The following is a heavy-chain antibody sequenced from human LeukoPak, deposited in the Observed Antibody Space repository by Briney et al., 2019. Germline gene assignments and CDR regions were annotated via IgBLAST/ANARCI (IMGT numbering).Heavy chain of an antibody. CDR1: GFTFSAYA. CDR2: ISDSGDTT. J-gene: IGHJ1*01. D-gene: IGHD2-21*02. V-gene: IGHV3-23*01. Sequence: LPGGSLRLSCAASGFTFSAYAMSWVRQAPGKGLEWVSVISDSGDTTYYADSVKGRFTISRDSSKNTLSLQMNSLRAEDTAVYYCAKTTAVATPPLYFQNWGQGTLVTVSS. CDR3: AKTTAVATPPLYFQN.